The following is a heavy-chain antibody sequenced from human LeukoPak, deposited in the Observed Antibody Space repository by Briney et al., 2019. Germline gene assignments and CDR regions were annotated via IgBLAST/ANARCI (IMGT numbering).Heavy chain of an antibody. CDR2: IYSTGST. J-gene: IGHJ4*02. Sequence: SETLSLTCSVSGGSISSYYWSWIRQPAGKGLEWIGRIYSTGSTNYNPSLKSRVTMSVDTSKSQFSLKLSSVTAADTAVYYCARSGGYSSSWSLWGQGTLVTVSS. D-gene: IGHD6-13*01. CDR3: ARSGGYSSSWSL. CDR1: GGSISSYY. V-gene: IGHV4-4*07.